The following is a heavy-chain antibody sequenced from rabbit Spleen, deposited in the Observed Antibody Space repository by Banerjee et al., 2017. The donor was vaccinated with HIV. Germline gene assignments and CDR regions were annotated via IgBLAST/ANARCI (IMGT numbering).Heavy chain of an antibody. CDR1: GFSFSSSYY. Sequence: QSLVESGGDLVKPGASLTLTCTASGFSFSSSYYMCWVRQAPGKGLECIACIVAGSSGSTYYASWAKGRFTISKTSSTTVTLQMTSLTAADTATYFCARSGDKNSFNLWGPGTLVTVS. J-gene: IGHJ4*01. CDR3: ARSGDKNSFNL. CDR2: IVAGSSGST. D-gene: IGHD2-1*01. V-gene: IGHV1S40*01.